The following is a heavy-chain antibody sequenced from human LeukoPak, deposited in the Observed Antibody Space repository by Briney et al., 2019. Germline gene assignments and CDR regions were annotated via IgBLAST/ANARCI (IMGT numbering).Heavy chain of an antibody. D-gene: IGHD5-18*01. CDR3: ARLRGYSYGYGDY. Sequence: GGSLRLSCAASGFTFSSYSMNWVRQAPGKGLEWVSYISSSGSTIDYADSVKGRFTISRDNAKNSPFLQMSSLRAEDTAVYYCARLRGYSYGYGDYWGQGTLVTVSS. CDR1: GFTFSSYS. V-gene: IGHV3-48*04. CDR2: ISSSGSTI. J-gene: IGHJ4*02.